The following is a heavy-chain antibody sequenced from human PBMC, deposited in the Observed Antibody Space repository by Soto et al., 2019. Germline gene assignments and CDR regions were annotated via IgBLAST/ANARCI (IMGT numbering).Heavy chain of an antibody. CDR3: ARAGLRYFDWLAAVFDY. CDR2: INAGNGNT. Sequence: QVQLVQSGAEVKKPGASVKVSCKASGYTFTSYAMHWVRQAPGQRLEWMGWINAGNGNTKYSQKFQGRVTITRDTSASTGYMELSSLRAEDTAVYYCARAGLRYFDWLAAVFDYWGQGTLVTVSS. V-gene: IGHV1-3*01. D-gene: IGHD3-9*01. CDR1: GYTFTSYA. J-gene: IGHJ4*02.